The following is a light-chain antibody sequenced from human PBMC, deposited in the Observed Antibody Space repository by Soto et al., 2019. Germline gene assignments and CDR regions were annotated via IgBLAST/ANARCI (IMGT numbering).Light chain of an antibody. Sequence: IVITQSPAIQPPCPWERATLPCRASQSVSNNLAWYQQRPGQAPRLLIYGASTRATGIPARFSASGSGTEFTLTISSLQSEDFAVYYCQQYNNWPLTFGGGTKVDIK. V-gene: IGKV3-15*01. J-gene: IGKJ4*01. CDR3: QQYNNWPLT. CDR2: GAS. CDR1: QSVSNN.